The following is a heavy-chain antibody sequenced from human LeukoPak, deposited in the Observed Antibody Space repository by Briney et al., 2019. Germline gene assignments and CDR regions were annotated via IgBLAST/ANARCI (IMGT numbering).Heavy chain of an antibody. J-gene: IGHJ4*02. CDR2: IYYTGTT. CDR1: GGSISRYY. CDR3: ARGGCRLDY. V-gene: IGHV4-59*01. D-gene: IGHD2-8*01. Sequence: TSETLSLTCTVSGGSISRYYWSWIRQPPGKGLEWIGYIYYTGTTNYNPSLKSRVTISVDTSKNQFSLKLSSVTAADTAVYYCARGGCRLDYWGQGTLVTVSS.